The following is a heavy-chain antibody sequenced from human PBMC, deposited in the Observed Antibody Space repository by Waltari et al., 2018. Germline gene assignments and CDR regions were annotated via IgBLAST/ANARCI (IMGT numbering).Heavy chain of an antibody. J-gene: IGHJ6*03. V-gene: IGHV4-4*07. CDR2: ISTSGSN. CDR3: ARDLVPDYYYYMDV. CDR1: FDSISSYY. Sequence: QVQLQESGPGLVKPSETLSLICTVSFDSISSYYWSWIRQPAGKGLEWIGRISTSGSNKYSPSLQSRVTMSLDTSKNQLSLKLTSVTAADTAVYYCARDLVPDYYYYMDVWGEGTTVTVSS.